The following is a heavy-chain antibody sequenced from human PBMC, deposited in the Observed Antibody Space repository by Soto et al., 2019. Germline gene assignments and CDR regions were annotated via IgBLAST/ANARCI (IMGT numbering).Heavy chain of an antibody. Sequence: QVQLVQSGAEVKKPGASVKVSCKASGYTFTSYGISWVRQAPGQGLEWMGWISAYNGNTNYAQKLQGRVTMTTDTSTSTAYVELRSLRSDDTAVYYCARVASEDIVVVVAATGPFDYWGQGTLVTVSS. CDR3: ARVASEDIVVVVAATGPFDY. D-gene: IGHD2-15*01. CDR1: GYTFTSYG. V-gene: IGHV1-18*01. CDR2: ISAYNGNT. J-gene: IGHJ4*02.